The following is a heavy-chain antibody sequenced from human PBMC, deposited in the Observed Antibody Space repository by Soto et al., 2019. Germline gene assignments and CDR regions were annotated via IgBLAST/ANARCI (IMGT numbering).Heavy chain of an antibody. Sequence: GGSLRLSCAASGFTFSGSAMHWVRQASGKGLEWVGRIRSKANSYATAYAASVKGRFTISRDDSKNTAYLQMNSLKTEDTAVYYCTTRNVWSSGWYSAHAFDIWGQGTMVTVSS. D-gene: IGHD6-19*01. J-gene: IGHJ3*02. CDR2: IRSKANSYAT. CDR3: TTRNVWSSGWYSAHAFDI. CDR1: GFTFSGSA. V-gene: IGHV3-73*01.